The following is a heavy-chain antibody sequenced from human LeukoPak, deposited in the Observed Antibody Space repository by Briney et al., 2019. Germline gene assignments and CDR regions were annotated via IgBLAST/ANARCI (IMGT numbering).Heavy chain of an antibody. V-gene: IGHV1-8*01. J-gene: IGHJ6*02. CDR1: GYTFTSYD. Sequence: GASVKVSCKASGYTFTSYDINWVRQATGQGLEWMGWMNPNSGNTGYAQKFQGRVTMTEDTSTDTAYMELSSLRSEDTAVYYCATDTPPYIAAPGYYYGMDVWGQGTTVTVSS. D-gene: IGHD6-13*01. CDR2: MNPNSGNT. CDR3: ATDTPPYIAAPGYYYGMDV.